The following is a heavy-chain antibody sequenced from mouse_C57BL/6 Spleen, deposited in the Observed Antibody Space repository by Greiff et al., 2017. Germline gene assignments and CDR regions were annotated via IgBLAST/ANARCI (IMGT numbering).Heavy chain of an antibody. D-gene: IGHD2-1*01. CDR3: EKTDYGNAMDY. Sequence: VQLQESGPELVQPGASVSISCKASGYAFSSSWMNWVKQRPGKGLEWLGLIYPGDGDTNYNWKFKGKATLTADKSSSTAYMQLSSLTSEDSAVYFCEKTDYGNAMDYWGQGTSVTVSS. CDR2: IYPGDGDT. CDR1: GYAFSSSW. V-gene: IGHV1-82*01. J-gene: IGHJ4*01.